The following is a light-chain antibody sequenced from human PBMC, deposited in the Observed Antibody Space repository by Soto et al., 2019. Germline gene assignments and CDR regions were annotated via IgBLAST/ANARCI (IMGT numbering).Light chain of an antibody. CDR1: QDISNY. CDR2: DAS. J-gene: IGKJ2*01. Sequence: DIQMTQSPSSLSAFVGDRVTITCQASQDISNYLNWYQQKPGKAPNLLNYDASNLETGVPSRFSGSGSGTDFTSTISSLQPEDIATSYCQQYDNLPPYTFGQGTKLEIK. CDR3: QQYDNLPPYT. V-gene: IGKV1-33*01.